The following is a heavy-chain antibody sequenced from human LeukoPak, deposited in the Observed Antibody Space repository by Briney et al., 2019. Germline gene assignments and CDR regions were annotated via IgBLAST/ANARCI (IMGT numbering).Heavy chain of an antibody. CDR3: ARLGIAAAGNDAFDI. CDR1: GYSFTSYW. V-gene: IGHV5-51*01. Sequence: GESLKISCKGSGYSFTSYWIGWVRQMPGKGLEWMGIIYPGDSDTRYSPSFQGQVTISADKSISTAYLQWSSLKASDTAMYYCARLGIAAAGNDAFDIWGQGTTVTVSS. D-gene: IGHD6-13*01. J-gene: IGHJ3*02. CDR2: IYPGDSDT.